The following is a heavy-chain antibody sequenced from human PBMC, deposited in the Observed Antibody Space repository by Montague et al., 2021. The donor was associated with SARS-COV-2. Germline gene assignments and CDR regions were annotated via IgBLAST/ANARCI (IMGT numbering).Heavy chain of an antibody. J-gene: IGHJ4*02. CDR1: GFTSGDYQ. Sequence: LRLSCPASGFTSGDYQMTWVRQAPGKGLQWVANINQDETAKTYVDSVKGRFTISRDNAKNSLILQMNSLKDEDTAVYYCARSPRGSGTGWLDYWGQGTLVTVSS. CDR3: ARSPRGSGTGWLDY. CDR2: INQDETAK. V-gene: IGHV3-7*01. D-gene: IGHD3/OR15-3a*01.